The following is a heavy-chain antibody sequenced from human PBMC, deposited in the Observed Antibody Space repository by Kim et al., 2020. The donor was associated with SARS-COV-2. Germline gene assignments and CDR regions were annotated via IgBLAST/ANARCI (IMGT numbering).Heavy chain of an antibody. Sequence: ASVKVSCKASGYTFTSYDINWVRQATGQGLEWMGWMNPNSGNTGYAQKFQGRVTMTRNTSISTAYMELSSLRSEDTAVYYCAREISTTADHTDAWGQGTLVTVSS. CDR3: AREISTTADHTDA. CDR2: MNPNSGNT. D-gene: IGHD4-17*01. J-gene: IGHJ5*02. V-gene: IGHV1-8*01. CDR1: GYTFTSYD.